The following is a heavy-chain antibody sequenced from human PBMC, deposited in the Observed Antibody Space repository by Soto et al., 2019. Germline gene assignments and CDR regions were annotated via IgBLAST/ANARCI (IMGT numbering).Heavy chain of an antibody. D-gene: IGHD6-19*01. J-gene: IGHJ5*02. Sequence: QVQLVQSGAEGKKPGASVKVSCKASGYTFTSYGISWVRQAPGQGLEWMGWISAYNGNTNYAQKLQGRVTMTTDTSTSTAYMELRSLISDDTAVYYCARDGEEWLVLEGWFDPWGQGTLVTVSS. CDR3: ARDGEEWLVLEGWFDP. CDR2: ISAYNGNT. CDR1: GYTFTSYG. V-gene: IGHV1-18*01.